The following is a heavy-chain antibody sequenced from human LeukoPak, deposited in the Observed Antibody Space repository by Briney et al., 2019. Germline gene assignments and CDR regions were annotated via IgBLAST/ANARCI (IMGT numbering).Heavy chain of an antibody. CDR1: GYTFTSYG. CDR3: AGVRVGYCSSTSCPTVFDY. D-gene: IGHD2-2*01. Sequence: ASVKVSCKASGYTFTSYGISWVRQAPGQGLEWMGWINPNSGGTNYAQKFQGRVTMTRDTSISTAYMELSRLRSDDTAVYYCAGVRVGYCSSTSCPTVFDYWGQGTLVTVSS. J-gene: IGHJ4*02. V-gene: IGHV1-2*02. CDR2: INPNSGGT.